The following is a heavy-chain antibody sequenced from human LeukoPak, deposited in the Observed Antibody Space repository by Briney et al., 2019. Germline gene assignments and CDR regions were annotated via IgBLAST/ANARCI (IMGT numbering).Heavy chain of an antibody. Sequence: GASVKVSCKASGYTFTSYAMHWVRQAPGQRLEWMGWINGGNGNTKYSQKLQGRVTITRDTSASTAYMELRSLRSEDTAVFYCARGPPRLNWFDPWGQGTLVTASS. CDR1: GYTFTSYA. CDR3: ARGPPRLNWFDP. D-gene: IGHD6-25*01. J-gene: IGHJ5*02. V-gene: IGHV1-3*01. CDR2: INGGNGNT.